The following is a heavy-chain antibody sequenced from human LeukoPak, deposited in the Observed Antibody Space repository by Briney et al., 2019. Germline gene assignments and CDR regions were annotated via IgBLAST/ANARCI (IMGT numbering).Heavy chain of an antibody. D-gene: IGHD3-16*01. CDR3: ATYTEDYSGPAFAP. CDR2: IHYSGNT. J-gene: IGHJ5*02. Sequence: SETLSLTCTVSGVSISSSIHYWGWARQSPRKGLEWIGTIHYSGNTYYNPSLRSRLTISLDTSNNQFSLKLSSVTAADTAVYYCATYTEDYSGPAFAPWGQGTLVIVSS. V-gene: IGHV4-39*07. CDR1: GVSISSSIHY.